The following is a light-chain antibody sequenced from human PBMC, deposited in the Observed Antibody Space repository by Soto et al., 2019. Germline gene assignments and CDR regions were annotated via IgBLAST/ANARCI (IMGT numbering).Light chain of an antibody. V-gene: IGLV2-14*01. Sequence: QSALTQPASVSGSPGQSITISCTGTSSDVGGYNYVSWYQQHPGKAPKFMIYDVSNRPSGVSNRFSGSKSGNTASLTISGLQAEDEDAYYCCSYTTSNTRQIVFGTGTKLTVL. CDR1: SSDVGGYNY. J-gene: IGLJ1*01. CDR2: DVS. CDR3: CSYTTSNTRQIV.